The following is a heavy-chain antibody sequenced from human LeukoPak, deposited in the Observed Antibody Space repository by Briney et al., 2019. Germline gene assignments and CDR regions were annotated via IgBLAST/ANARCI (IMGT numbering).Heavy chain of an antibody. CDR1: GFSFNSFG. V-gene: IGHV3-23*01. J-gene: IGHJ6*03. CDR2: IHSRGDNT. Sequence: VGSLRLSCAASGFSFNSFGMSWVRQTPGKGLEWVSSIHSRGDNTHYADSVEGRFTISRDTWKNTVYLQMNRLRVEDTATYYCARQILRGSYFYYLDVWGTGTPVTVSS. D-gene: IGHD3-10*01. CDR3: ARQILRGSYFYYLDV.